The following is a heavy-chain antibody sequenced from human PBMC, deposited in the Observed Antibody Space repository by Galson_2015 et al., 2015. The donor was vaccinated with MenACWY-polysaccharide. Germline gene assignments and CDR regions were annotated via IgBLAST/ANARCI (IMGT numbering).Heavy chain of an antibody. Sequence: SETLSLTCTVSGGSVTISSYYWSWIRQSPGKGLERIGSIDSSGTTLYNPSHKCRVTITGAATRFQCSLTLMSATTADTATYFCARFLYYDSSAFYFDYWGQGALVTVSS. D-gene: IGHD3-22*01. J-gene: IGHJ4*02. CDR2: IDSSGTT. V-gene: IGHV4-39*01. CDR1: GGSVTISSYY. CDR3: ARFLYYDSSAFYFDY.